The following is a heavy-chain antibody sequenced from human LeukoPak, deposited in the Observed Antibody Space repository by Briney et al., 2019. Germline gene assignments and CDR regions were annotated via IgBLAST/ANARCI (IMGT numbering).Heavy chain of an antibody. CDR3: AGNPDYYDSSGYRGYNWFDP. CDR1: GGAFSSYA. Sequence: SVKVSCKASGGAFSSYAISWVRQAPGQGLEWMGGIIPIFSTASYAQKFQGRVTITTDESTSTAYMELSSLRSDDTAGYYCAGNPDYYDSSGYRGYNWFDPWGQGTLVTVSS. J-gene: IGHJ5*02. CDR2: IIPIFSTA. D-gene: IGHD3-22*01. V-gene: IGHV1-69*05.